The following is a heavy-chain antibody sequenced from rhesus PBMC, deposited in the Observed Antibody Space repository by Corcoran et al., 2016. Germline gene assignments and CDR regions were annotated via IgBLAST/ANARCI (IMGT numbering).Heavy chain of an antibody. J-gene: IGHJ4*01. Sequence: QVQLQESGPGLVKPSETLSLTCAVSDYSISNNYWSWIRQPPGKGLEWIGFIYGSSANPHYNPSLKSRVTISTATSKNQFSLKLSSVTAADTAVYYCARTYFYDSGYYYYFDYWGQGVLVTVSS. D-gene: IGHD3-28*01. CDR1: DYSISNNY. CDR3: ARTYFYDSGYYYYFDY. CDR2: IYGSSANP. V-gene: IGHV4-147*01.